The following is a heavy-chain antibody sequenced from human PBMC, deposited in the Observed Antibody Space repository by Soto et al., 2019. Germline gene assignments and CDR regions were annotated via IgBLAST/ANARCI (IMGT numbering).Heavy chain of an antibody. D-gene: IGHD2-15*01. CDR1: GGSISSGGYY. Sequence: QVQLQESGPGLVKPSQTLSLTCTVSGGSISSGGYYWSWIRQHPGKGLEWIGYIYYSGSTYYNPSLKSRLPNPVATSKTRFSWKRSSVTAGATAVNYGARGGGRGNSYQYSLAYWGRGTLVTVS. CDR3: ARGGGRGNSYQYSLAY. CDR2: IYYSGST. J-gene: IGHJ4*02. V-gene: IGHV4-31*03.